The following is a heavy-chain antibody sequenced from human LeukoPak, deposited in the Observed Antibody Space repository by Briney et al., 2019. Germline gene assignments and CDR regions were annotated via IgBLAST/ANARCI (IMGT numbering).Heavy chain of an antibody. D-gene: IGHD3-10*01. V-gene: IGHV3-9*01. J-gene: IGHJ4*02. CDR3: ARRSGSREFDY. CDR1: GITFDDYA. Sequence: GGSLRLSCAASGITFDDYAMHWVRQAPGKGLEWVSGISWSSGSIVYADSVKGRFTISRDNAKNSLYLQMNSLRAEDTAFYYCARRSGSREFDYWGQGTLVTVSS. CDR2: ISWSSGSI.